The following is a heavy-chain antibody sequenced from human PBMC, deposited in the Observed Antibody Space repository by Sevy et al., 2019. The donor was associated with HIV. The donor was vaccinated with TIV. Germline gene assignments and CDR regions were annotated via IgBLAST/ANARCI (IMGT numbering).Heavy chain of an antibody. CDR3: ARRNNFAI. CDR2: VYYIGGT. D-gene: IGHD1-20*01. Sequence: SETRSLTCTVSGGSISSDHWNWIRQPPGKGLEWIGYVYYIGGTNYNPSLKNRVTISVDRTKNQFSLKLTSVTAADTAVYYCARRNNFAIWGQGTMVTVSS. V-gene: IGHV4-59*08. J-gene: IGHJ3*02. CDR1: GGSISSDH.